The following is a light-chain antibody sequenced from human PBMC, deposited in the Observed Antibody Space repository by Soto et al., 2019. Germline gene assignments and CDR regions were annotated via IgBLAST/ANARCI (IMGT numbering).Light chain of an antibody. V-gene: IGKV2-30*02. J-gene: IGKJ5*01. CDR3: MQGTHWPIT. CDR2: KVS. Sequence: DIVLTRSPFSRPFTLGQPVSGSCTCAQSLGHTDGIAYFSWFQQRPDRSPRRLIYKVSNRDSGVPARFSGSGSGTDFALKISRVEAEDVGVYYCMQGTHWPITFGQGTRLDIK. CDR1: QSLGHTDGIAY.